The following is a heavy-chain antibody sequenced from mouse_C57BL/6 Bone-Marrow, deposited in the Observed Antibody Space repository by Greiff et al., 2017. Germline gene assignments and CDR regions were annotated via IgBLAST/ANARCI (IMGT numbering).Heavy chain of an antibody. Sequence: VQPKESGAELARPGASVKLSCKASGYTFTSYGISWVKQRTGRGLEWIGELYPRSGNTYYNEKFKGKATLTADQSSSTAYMELRSLTSEDSAVYFCAREVYYYGSSPYYYAMDYWGQGTSVTVSS. CDR2: LYPRSGNT. J-gene: IGHJ4*01. CDR3: AREVYYYGSSPYYYAMDY. CDR1: GYTFTSYG. V-gene: IGHV1-81*01. D-gene: IGHD1-1*01.